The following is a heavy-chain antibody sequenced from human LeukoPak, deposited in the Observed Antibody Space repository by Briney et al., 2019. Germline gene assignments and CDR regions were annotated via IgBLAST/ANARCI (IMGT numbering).Heavy chain of an antibody. CDR1: GFPFSSSA. J-gene: IGHJ4*02. V-gene: IGHV3-23*01. CDR2: LSGSGTST. CDR3: AKGNVIVVVDYI. D-gene: IGHD3-22*01. Sequence: GGSLRLSCAASGFPFSSSAMSWVRQAAGKGLEWVSGLSGSGTSTYYADSVKGRFTISRDNSKNMLYLQMNSLRAEDTAIYYCAKGNVIVVVDYIGGQGTLSPSPQ.